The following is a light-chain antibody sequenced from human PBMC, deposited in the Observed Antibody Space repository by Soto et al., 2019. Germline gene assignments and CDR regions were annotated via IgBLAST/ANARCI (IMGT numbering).Light chain of an antibody. V-gene: IGKV3-20*01. J-gene: IGKJ1*01. CDR1: QSVSSN. Sequence: EIVLTRSPGTLSLSPGERATLSCRASQSVSSNLAWYQKKPGQAPRLLMYGASNRATGIPDRFSGSGSGTDFTLTISRLEPEDFAVYYCQQYGSSGTFGQGTKVDIK. CDR3: QQYGSSGT. CDR2: GAS.